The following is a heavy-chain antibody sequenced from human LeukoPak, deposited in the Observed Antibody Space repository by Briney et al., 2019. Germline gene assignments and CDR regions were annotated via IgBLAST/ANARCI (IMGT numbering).Heavy chain of an antibody. D-gene: IGHD2-15*01. CDR1: GFTFSNYD. CDR2: ITYDGSNK. Sequence: SGTSLRLSCAVSGFTFSNYDMHWVRQAPGKGLEWVAVITYDGSNKFYADSAKGRFTISRDNSKNTLYLQMNSLRAEDTAVYYCAKDPGPLVADYWGQGTLVTVSS. V-gene: IGHV3-30*18. J-gene: IGHJ4*02. CDR3: AKDPGPLVADY.